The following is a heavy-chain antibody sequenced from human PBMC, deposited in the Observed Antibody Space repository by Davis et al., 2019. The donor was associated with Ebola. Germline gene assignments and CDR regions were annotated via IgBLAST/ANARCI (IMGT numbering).Heavy chain of an antibody. D-gene: IGHD3-10*01. J-gene: IGHJ4*02. V-gene: IGHV1-8*02. CDR3: AGSTPGSSHLDF. CDR1: GGTFSSYA. Sequence: AASVKVSCKASGGTFSSYAISWVRQAPGQGLEWMGWMSPNSGDTGHAQKFQGRVTMTRDTSINVAFLELSSLRSEDTAVYYCAGSTPGSSHLDFWGRGTQVTVSS. CDR2: MSPNSGDT.